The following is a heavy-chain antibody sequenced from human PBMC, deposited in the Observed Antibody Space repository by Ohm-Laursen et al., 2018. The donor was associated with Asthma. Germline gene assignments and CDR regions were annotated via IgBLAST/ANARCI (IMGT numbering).Heavy chain of an antibody. CDR3: ARGNLEGLL. J-gene: IGHJ4*02. D-gene: IGHD1-1*01. CDR2: LFPDGRRT. Sequence: SLRLSCAASGFSLSDYFLNWVRQGPGEGLVWISHLFPDGRRTNYADSVKGRFTISRDDAQNTVYLQMNSLRVDDTAVYYCARGNLEGLLWGQGTLVTVSS. V-gene: IGHV3-74*01. CDR1: GFSLSDYF.